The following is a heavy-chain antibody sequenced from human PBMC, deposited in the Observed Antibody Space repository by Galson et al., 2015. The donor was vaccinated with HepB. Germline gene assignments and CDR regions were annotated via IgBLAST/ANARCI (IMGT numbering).Heavy chain of an antibody. CDR1: GLSFSTSA. D-gene: IGHD3-10*01. J-gene: IGHJ4*02. Sequence: SLRLSCAASGLSFSTSAMSWVRQAPGKGLEWVSTINGRGDDTYYGDSVRGRFTISRDNSRDTLYLQMNSLTAEDTAVYYCAKNSGRYGYWGQGVVVSVSS. CDR3: AKNSGRYGY. CDR2: INGRGDDT. V-gene: IGHV3-23*01.